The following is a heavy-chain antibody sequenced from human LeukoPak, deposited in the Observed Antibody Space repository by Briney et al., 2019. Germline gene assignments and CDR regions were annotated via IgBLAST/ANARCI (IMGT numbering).Heavy chain of an antibody. CDR3: AKARNGVCYV. Sequence: SETLSLTCTVSGGSISSYYWSWIRQPPGKGLEWIGYIYYSGSTNYNPSLKSRVTISVDTSKNQFSLKLSSVTAADTAVYYCAKARNGVCYVWGQGTLVTVSS. CDR1: GGSISSYY. V-gene: IGHV4-59*01. D-gene: IGHD2-8*01. CDR2: IYYSGST. J-gene: IGHJ4*02.